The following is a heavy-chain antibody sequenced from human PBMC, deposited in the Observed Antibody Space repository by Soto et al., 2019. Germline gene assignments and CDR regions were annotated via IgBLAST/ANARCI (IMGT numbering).Heavy chain of an antibody. D-gene: IGHD6-13*01. Sequence: PGGSLRLSCAASGFTFSSYGMHWVRQAPGKGLEWVAVISYDGSNKYYADSVKGRFTISRDNSKNTLYLQMNSLRAEDTAVYYCAKDMRDTAPGSWYRGYYYGMDVWGQGTTVTVSS. J-gene: IGHJ6*02. V-gene: IGHV3-30*18. CDR3: AKDMRDTAPGSWYRGYYYGMDV. CDR1: GFTFSSYG. CDR2: ISYDGSNK.